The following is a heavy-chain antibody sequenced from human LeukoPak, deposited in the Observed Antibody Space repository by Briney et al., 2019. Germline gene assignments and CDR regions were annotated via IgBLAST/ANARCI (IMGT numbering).Heavy chain of an antibody. CDR2: IRWDRGTV. Sequence: GRSLRLSCAASGFTFDDYAMHWVRQAPGKGLEWVSGIRWDRGTVGYAGSVKGRFTISRDNAKSSVYLQMNSLRAEDTALYYCARGIDSSRTYSGWGFHLRYWGQGTLVTVSS. CDR1: GFTFDDYA. CDR3: ARGIDSSRTYSGWGFHLRY. V-gene: IGHV3-9*01. D-gene: IGHD2-2*01. J-gene: IGHJ4*02.